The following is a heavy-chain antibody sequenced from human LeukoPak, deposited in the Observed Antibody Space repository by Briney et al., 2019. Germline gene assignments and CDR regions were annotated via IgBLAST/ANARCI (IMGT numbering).Heavy chain of an antibody. V-gene: IGHV3-21*01. Sequence: GGSLRLSCAASGFTFSSYSMNWVRQAPGKGLGWVSSISSSSSYIYYADSVEGRFTISRDNAKNSLYLQMNSPRAEDTAVYYCARSLDSGYDYLPEYFDYWGQGTLVTVSS. CDR2: ISSSSSYI. CDR1: GFTFSSYS. D-gene: IGHD5-12*01. CDR3: ARSLDSGYDYLPEYFDY. J-gene: IGHJ4*02.